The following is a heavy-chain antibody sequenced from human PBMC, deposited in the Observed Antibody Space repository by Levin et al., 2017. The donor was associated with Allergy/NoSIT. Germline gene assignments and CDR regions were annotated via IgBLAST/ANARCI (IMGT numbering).Heavy chain of an antibody. J-gene: IGHJ5*02. CDR1: GYSFTSYW. CDR3: ARGGSITIFGVVIAGFDP. Sequence: KVSCKGSGYSFTSYWIGWVRQMPGKGLEWMGIIYPGDSDTRYSPSFQGQVTISADKSISTAYLQWSSLKASDTAMYYCARGGSITIFGVVIAGFDPWGQGTLVTVSS. V-gene: IGHV5-51*01. CDR2: IYPGDSDT. D-gene: IGHD3-3*01.